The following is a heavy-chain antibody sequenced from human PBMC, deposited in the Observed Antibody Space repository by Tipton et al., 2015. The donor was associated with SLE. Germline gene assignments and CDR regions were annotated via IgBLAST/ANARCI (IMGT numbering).Heavy chain of an antibody. CDR1: GGSINSGRFY. V-gene: IGHV4-61*09. J-gene: IGHJ3*02. CDR3: ARGISPRVFDI. Sequence: TLSLTCTVSGGSINSGRFYWSWIRQPAGKGLEWIGHIYTSGSTNYNPSLKSRVTISVDTSKNQFSLKLSSATAADTAVYYCARGISPRVFDIWGQGTMVTVAS. CDR2: IYTSGST.